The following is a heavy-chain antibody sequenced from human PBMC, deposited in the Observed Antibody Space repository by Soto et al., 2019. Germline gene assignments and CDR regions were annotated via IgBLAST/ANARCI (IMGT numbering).Heavy chain of an antibody. D-gene: IGHD3-16*01. Sequence: PSETLSLTCTVSGVSISSYYWSWIRQPPGKGLEWIGYIYNSGSTNYNPSLKSRVTISVDTSKNQFSLKVSSVTAADTAVYYCARGRGGYFDLWGRGTLVTAPQ. CDR3: ARGRGGYFDL. V-gene: IGHV4-59*08. J-gene: IGHJ2*01. CDR2: IYNSGST. CDR1: GVSISSYY.